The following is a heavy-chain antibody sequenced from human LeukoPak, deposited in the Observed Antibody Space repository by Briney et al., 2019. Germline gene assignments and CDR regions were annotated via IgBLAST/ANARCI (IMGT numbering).Heavy chain of an antibody. J-gene: IGHJ3*02. CDR2: IIPILGIA. CDR3: ARPLGYSGYDPLDAFDI. D-gene: IGHD5-12*01. Sequence: ASVKVSCKASGGTFSSYAISWVRQAPGQGLEWMGRIIPILGIANYAQKFQGRVTITADKSTSTAYMELSSLRSEDTAVYYCARPLGYSGYDPLDAFDIWGQGTMVTVSS. V-gene: IGHV1-69*04. CDR1: GGTFSSYA.